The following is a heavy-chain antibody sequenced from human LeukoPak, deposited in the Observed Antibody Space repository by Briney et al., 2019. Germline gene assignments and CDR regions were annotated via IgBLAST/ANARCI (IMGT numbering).Heavy chain of an antibody. CDR1: GFTFSSYW. CDR2: IKQDGSEK. V-gene: IGHV3-7*03. Sequence: GGSLRLSCAASGFTFSSYWMSWVRQAPGKGLEWVANIKQDGSEKYYVDSVKGRFTISRDNAKNSLYLQMNSLRAEDTAVYYCAKVGPRGGYQVIDYWGQGTLVTVSS. D-gene: IGHD5-12*01. CDR3: AKVGPRGGYQVIDY. J-gene: IGHJ4*02.